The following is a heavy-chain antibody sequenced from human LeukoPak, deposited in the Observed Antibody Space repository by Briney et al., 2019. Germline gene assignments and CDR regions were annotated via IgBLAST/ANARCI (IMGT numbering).Heavy chain of an antibody. Sequence: SETLTLTCTVSGGSISSSSYYWSWIRQPPGKGLEWIGEINHSGSTNYNPSLKSRVTISVDTSKNQFSLKLSSVTAADTAVYYCARKWQLWNNWFDPWGQGTLVTVSS. J-gene: IGHJ5*02. CDR3: ARKWQLWNNWFDP. V-gene: IGHV4-39*07. CDR2: INHSGST. CDR1: GGSISSSSYY. D-gene: IGHD5-18*01.